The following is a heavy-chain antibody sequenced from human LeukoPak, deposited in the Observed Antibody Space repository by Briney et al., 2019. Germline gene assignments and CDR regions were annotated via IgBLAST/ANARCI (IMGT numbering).Heavy chain of an antibody. V-gene: IGHV3-23*01. CDR3: AKDIQLSA. J-gene: IGHJ3*01. Sequence: GGSLRLSCAASGFNFNDAAMNWVRQAPGKGLEWVSLIASSGRNTYYTDSVRGRFTISRDNSKKTLSLQMSSLRVEDTAIYYCAKDIQLSAWGLGTMVTVSS. CDR2: IASSGRNT. D-gene: IGHD5-24*01. CDR1: GFNFNDAA.